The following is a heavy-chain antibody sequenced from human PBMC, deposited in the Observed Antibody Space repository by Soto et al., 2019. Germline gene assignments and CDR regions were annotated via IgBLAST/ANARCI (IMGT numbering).Heavy chain of an antibody. CDR2: ISGSGGST. V-gene: IGHV3-23*01. CDR3: AISSYYYDSSGHNLAY. J-gene: IGHJ4*02. Sequence: PGGSLRLSCAASGFTFSSYAMSWVRQAPGKGLEWVSAISGSGGSTYYADSVKGRFTISRDNSKNTLYLQMNSLRAEDTAVYYCAISSYYYDSSGHNLAYWGQGTLVTVSS. CDR1: GFTFSSYA. D-gene: IGHD3-22*01.